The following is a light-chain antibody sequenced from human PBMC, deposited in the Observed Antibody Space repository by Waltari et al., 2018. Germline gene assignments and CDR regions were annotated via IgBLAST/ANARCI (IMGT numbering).Light chain of an antibody. CDR1: QRISSY. J-gene: IGKJ2*01. CDR3: QQSYSTPYT. Sequence: DIQMTQSPSSLSASVGDRVTITCRASQRISSYLTWYHQKPGKAPKLLVYAASSLQSGVPSRFSGSGSGTDFTLTISSLQPEDFATYYCQQSYSTPYTFGQGTKLEIK. CDR2: AAS. V-gene: IGKV1-39*01.